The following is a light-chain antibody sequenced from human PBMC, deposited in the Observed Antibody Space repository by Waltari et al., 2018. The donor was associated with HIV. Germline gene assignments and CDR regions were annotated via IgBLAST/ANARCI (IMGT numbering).Light chain of an antibody. CDR1: SSNIGTNY. CDR2: ENN. J-gene: IGLJ2*01. Sequence: QSVLTQPPSVSAAPGQKVTISCSGSSSNIGTNYVSWYQELPGTAPKLLIYENNKRPSGIPDRFSGSKSGTSATLGITGLQTGDEADYYCGTWDSSLSVVFGEGTKLTVL. CDR3: GTWDSSLSVV. V-gene: IGLV1-51*02.